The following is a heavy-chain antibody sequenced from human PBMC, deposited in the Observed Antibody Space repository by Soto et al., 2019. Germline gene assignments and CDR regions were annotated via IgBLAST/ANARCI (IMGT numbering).Heavy chain of an antibody. CDR3: ARSPIAADYGDFYYFDY. J-gene: IGHJ4*02. CDR2: IFYSGST. CDR1: GGSISSYY. Sequence: TSETLSLTCTVSGGSISSYYWSWIRQTPGKGLEWIGYIFYSGSTNYNPSVKSRVTISRDTSKNQFSLKLSSVTAADTAVYYCARSPIAADYGDFYYFDYWGQGTLVTVSS. V-gene: IGHV4-59*01. D-gene: IGHD4-17*01.